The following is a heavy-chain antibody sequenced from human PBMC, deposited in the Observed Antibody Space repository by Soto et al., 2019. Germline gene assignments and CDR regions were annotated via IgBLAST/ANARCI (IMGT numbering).Heavy chain of an antibody. CDR3: AQVAGGLGYFDL. V-gene: IGHV3-23*01. Sequence: GSLRLSCVASGFTFSDYAMTWVRQAPGKGLEWVATISATGGNIEYTDSLKGRFTISRDNSKNTLYLQLNGLTSDDTAVHYCAQVAGGLGYFDLWGRGTLVTVSS. CDR1: GFTFSDYA. D-gene: IGHD3-16*01. CDR2: ISATGGNI. J-gene: IGHJ2*01.